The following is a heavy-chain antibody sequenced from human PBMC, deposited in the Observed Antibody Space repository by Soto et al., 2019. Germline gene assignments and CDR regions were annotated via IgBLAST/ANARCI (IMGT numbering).Heavy chain of an antibody. V-gene: IGHV4-31*03. D-gene: IGHD1-1*01. J-gene: IGHJ4*02. Sequence: QVQLQESGPGLVKPSQTLTLTCTVSGGSISSGGTGSYWTWIRQLPGKGLEWIGYIYYTGNTYYNPSLKSRPTMSIDTSENQFSLKLTSVTAADTAVYFCVSGHDAYKVRYWGQGTLVTVSS. CDR1: GGSISSGGTGSY. CDR2: IYYTGNT. CDR3: VSGHDAYKVRY.